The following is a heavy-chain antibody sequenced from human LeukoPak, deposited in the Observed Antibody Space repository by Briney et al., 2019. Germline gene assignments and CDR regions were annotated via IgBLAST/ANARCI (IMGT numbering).Heavy chain of an antibody. D-gene: IGHD1-26*01. J-gene: IGHJ3*01. CDR1: GFTFSSYA. Sequence: GGSLRLSCAASGFTFSSYAMSWVRQAPGKGLEWVSAISGSGGSTYYADSVKGRFTISRDNSKNTLYLQVNSLRAEDTAVYYCARVLVGATVGPDAFTVWGQGTMVTVSS. CDR2: ISGSGGST. CDR3: ARVLVGATVGPDAFTV. V-gene: IGHV3-23*01.